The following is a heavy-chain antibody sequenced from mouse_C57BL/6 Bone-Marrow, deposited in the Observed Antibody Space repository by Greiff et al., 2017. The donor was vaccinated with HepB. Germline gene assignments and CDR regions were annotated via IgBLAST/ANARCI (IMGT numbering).Heavy chain of an antibody. J-gene: IGHJ4*01. CDR1: GFTFSSYA. V-gene: IGHV5-4*03. Sequence: EVKLVESGGGLVKPGGSLKLSCAASGFTFSSYAMSWVRQTPEQRLEWVATISDGGSYTYYPDNVKGRFTISRDNAKNNLYLQMSHLKSEDTAMYYRARGITTERDYYAMDYWGQGTSVTVSS. D-gene: IGHD1-1*01. CDR3: ARGITTERDYYAMDY. CDR2: ISDGGSYT.